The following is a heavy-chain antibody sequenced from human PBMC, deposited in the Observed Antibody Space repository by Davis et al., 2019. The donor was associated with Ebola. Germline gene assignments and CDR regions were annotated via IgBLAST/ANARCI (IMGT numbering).Heavy chain of an antibody. CDR3: AKLGYSTSSGDY. CDR1: GFTFDDYS. D-gene: IGHD6-6*01. V-gene: IGHV3-43*01. J-gene: IGHJ4*02. Sequence: GESLKISCAASGFTFDDYSMHWVRQPPGKGLEWVSLISWNGASTYYADSVKGRFTISRDNSKNSLYVQMNSLRTEDTALYYCAKLGYSTSSGDYWGQGTLVTVSS. CDR2: ISWNGAST.